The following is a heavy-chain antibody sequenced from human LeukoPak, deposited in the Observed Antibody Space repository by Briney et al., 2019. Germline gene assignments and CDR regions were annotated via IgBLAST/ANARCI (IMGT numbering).Heavy chain of an antibody. Sequence: SETLSLTCTVSGGSISSGSYYWSWIRQPAGKGLEWIGRIYTSGSTNYNPSLKSRVTISVDTSKNQFSLKLTSVTAADTAVYYCARGLLTGTAVDWGQGTLVTVSS. V-gene: IGHV4-61*02. D-gene: IGHD1-7*01. J-gene: IGHJ4*02. CDR3: ARGLLTGTAVD. CDR2: IYTSGST. CDR1: GGSISSGSYY.